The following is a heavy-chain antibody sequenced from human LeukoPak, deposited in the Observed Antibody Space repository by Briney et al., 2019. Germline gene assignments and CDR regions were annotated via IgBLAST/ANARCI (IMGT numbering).Heavy chain of an antibody. J-gene: IGHJ3*01. V-gene: IGHV3-11*01. CDR3: ARDVKGDRAFDV. Sequence: GGSLRLSCAAFGFSLRDYDISWIRQAPGKGLELVSHTVTSSGAIYHADSVKGRFTISRDNAKNSVSLQLNNLRAEDTALYYCARDVKGDRAFDVWGHGTMVTVSS. CDR1: GFSLRDYD. CDR2: TVTSSGAI.